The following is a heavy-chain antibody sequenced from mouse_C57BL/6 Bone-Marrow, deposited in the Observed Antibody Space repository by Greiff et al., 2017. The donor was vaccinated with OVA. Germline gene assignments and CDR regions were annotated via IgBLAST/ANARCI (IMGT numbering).Heavy chain of an antibody. CDR1: GFNIKDDY. D-gene: IGHD2-14*01. V-gene: IGHV14-4*01. CDR2: IDPENGDT. J-gene: IGHJ2*01. Sequence: VQLQQSGAELVRPGASVKLSCTASGFNIKDDYMHWVKQRPEQGLEWIGWIDPENGDTEYASKFQGKAPITADTSSNTAYLQLSSLTSEDTAVYYCTRSGTLFDYWGQGTTLTVSS. CDR3: TRSGTLFDY.